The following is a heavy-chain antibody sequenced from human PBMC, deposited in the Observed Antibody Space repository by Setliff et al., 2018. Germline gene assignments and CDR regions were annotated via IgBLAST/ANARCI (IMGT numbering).Heavy chain of an antibody. D-gene: IGHD3-10*01. Sequence: SETLSLTCSVSGASINRDYWNWIRQPPGKGLEWIGYIHYSGSTNYNPSLKSRVTISIDTSKSQFSLNLSSVTAADTAVYYCARIAYGSGSYYFDYWGQGTLVTVS. CDR3: ARIAYGSGSYYFDY. J-gene: IGHJ4*02. CDR2: IHYSGST. CDR1: GASINRDY. V-gene: IGHV4-59*08.